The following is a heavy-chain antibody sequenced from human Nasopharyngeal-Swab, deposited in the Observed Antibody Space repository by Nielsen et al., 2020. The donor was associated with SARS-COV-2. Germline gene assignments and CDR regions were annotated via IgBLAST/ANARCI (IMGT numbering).Heavy chain of an antibody. D-gene: IGHD5-18*01. V-gene: IGHV3-49*03. CDR1: GFTFGDYG. CDR2: IRSKAYGVTT. CDR3: TVMGMQLPPYYFNY. Sequence: GGSLRLSCTISGFTFGDYGMSWFRQAPGKGLEWVGFIRSKAYGVTTEYAASVKGRFTISRDDSKSIAFLQMKSLKTEDTAVYYCTVMGMQLPPYYFNYWGQGTLVTVSS. J-gene: IGHJ4*02.